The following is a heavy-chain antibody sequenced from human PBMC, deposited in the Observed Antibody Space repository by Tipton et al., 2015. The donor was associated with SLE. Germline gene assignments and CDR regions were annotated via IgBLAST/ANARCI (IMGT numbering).Heavy chain of an antibody. D-gene: IGHD2-21*01. J-gene: IGHJ4*02. Sequence: TLSLTCTVSGGSIIGYYWSWVRQPAGKGPEWIGRIYTGGRTIHNPSLNSRVTMSLDTSKSQFSLKLTSVTAADMAVYYCARDWGGEALDFWGQGTLVTVSS. CDR3: ARDWGGEALDF. V-gene: IGHV4-4*07. CDR1: GGSIIGYY. CDR2: IYTGGRT.